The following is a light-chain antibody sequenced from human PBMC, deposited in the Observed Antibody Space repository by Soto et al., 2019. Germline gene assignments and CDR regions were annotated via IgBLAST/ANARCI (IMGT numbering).Light chain of an antibody. J-gene: IGLJ1*01. V-gene: IGLV1-40*01. Sequence: VLTQPPSVSGAPGQRVTISCTGSSSNIGAGYDVHWYQQLPGTAPKLLIYGNSNRPSGVPDRFSGSKSGTSASLAITGLQAEDEADYYCQSYDSSLSGYVFGTGPKVTVL. CDR3: QSYDSSLSGYV. CDR2: GNS. CDR1: SSNIGAGYD.